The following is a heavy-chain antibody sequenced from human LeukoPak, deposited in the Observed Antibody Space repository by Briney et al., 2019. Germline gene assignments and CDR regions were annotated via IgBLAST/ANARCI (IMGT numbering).Heavy chain of an antibody. J-gene: IGHJ4*02. CDR1: GFTFSSYA. CDR2: LTNSGDYT. CDR3: AKRGRTGDYAYDF. V-gene: IGHV3-64D*08. D-gene: IGHD4-17*01. Sequence: GGSLRLSCSASGFTFSSYAMHWVRQAPGKGLQYVSALTNSGDYTHYADSVKGRFTISRDNSKNTLYLQMSSLTEEDTAVYYCAKRGRTGDYAYDFWGQGTLVTVSS.